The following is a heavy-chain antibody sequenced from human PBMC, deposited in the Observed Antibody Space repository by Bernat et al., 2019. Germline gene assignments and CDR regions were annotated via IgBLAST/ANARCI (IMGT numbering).Heavy chain of an antibody. CDR2: ISGSGGST. J-gene: IGHJ5*02. V-gene: IGHV3-23*01. CDR1: GFTFSSYA. D-gene: IGHD2-21*02. CDR3: AKSSALLVPVWFDP. Sequence: EVQLLDSGGGLVQPGGSLRLSCAASGFTFSSYAMSWVRQAPGKGLEWVSAISGSGGSTYSADSVKGRFTISRDNSKNTLYLQMSSLRAEDTAIYYCAKSSALLVPVWFDPWGQGTLVTVSS.